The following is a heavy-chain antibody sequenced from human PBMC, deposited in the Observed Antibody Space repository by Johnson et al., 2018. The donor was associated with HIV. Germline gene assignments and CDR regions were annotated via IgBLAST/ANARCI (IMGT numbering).Heavy chain of an antibody. D-gene: IGHD3-10*01. V-gene: IGHV3-30*04. J-gene: IGHJ3*02. CDR3: ARAASQKQLKVPFDI. CDR1: GFTFSNYA. Sequence: QVQLVESGGGVVQPGRSLRLSCAASGFTFSNYAMHWVRQAPGKGLEWLSVISYDGSYKYYADSVKGRFTISRDNSKNTLYLQMNSLRAEDTAVYFCARAASQKQLKVPFDIWGQGTMVTVSS. CDR2: ISYDGSYK.